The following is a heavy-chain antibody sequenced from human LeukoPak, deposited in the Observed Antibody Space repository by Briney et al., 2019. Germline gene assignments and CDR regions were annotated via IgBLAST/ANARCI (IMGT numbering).Heavy chain of an antibody. J-gene: IGHJ4*02. Sequence: ASVKVSCKAFGYTFTDYHMHWVRQAPGQGLEWMGRINPNSGDTNYAQKSQGRVTMTRDTTISTAYMELSRLRSDDTAVFYCATLMAHLDYWGQGTLVTVSS. D-gene: IGHD2-8*01. V-gene: IGHV1-2*06. CDR2: INPNSGDT. CDR1: GYTFTDYH. CDR3: ATLMAHLDY.